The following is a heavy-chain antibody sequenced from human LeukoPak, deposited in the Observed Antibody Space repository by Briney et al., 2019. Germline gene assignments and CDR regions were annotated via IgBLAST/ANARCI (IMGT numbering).Heavy chain of an antibody. D-gene: IGHD3-22*01. V-gene: IGHV3-23*01. CDR1: GFTFSSYA. J-gene: IGHJ6*03. CDR3: ARYYYDSSGYYPWYYYYYMDV. Sequence: PGGSLRLSCAASGFTFSSYAMSWVRQAPGKGLEWVSTVSGNGGITYYADSMKGRFTISRDNSKNTLYLQMNSLRAEDTAVYYCARYYYDSSGYYPWYYYYYMDVWGKGTTVTVSS. CDR2: VSGNGGIT.